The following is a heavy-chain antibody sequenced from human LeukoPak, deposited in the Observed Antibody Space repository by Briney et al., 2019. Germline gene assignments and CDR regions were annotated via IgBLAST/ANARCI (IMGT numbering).Heavy chain of an antibody. CDR1: GFTFSSYG. CDR3: AKDSANYYDSSADYDY. D-gene: IGHD3-22*01. J-gene: IGHJ4*02. V-gene: IGHV3-23*01. CDR2: ISGSGGST. Sequence: GSLRLSCAASGFTFSSYGMSWVRQAPGKGLEWVSAISGSGGSTYYADSVKGRFTISRDNSKNTLYLQMNSLRAEDTAVYYCAKDSANYYDSSADYDYWGQGTLVTVSS.